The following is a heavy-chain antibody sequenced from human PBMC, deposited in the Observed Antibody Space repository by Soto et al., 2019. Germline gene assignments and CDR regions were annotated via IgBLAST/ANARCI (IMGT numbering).Heavy chain of an antibody. Sequence: SETLSLTCTVSGGSISSYYWSWIRQPPGKGLEWIGYIYYSGSTNYNPSLKSRVTISVDTSKNQFSLKLSSVTAADTAVYYCARVAYYDILTGVPGPFDYWGQGTLVTVSS. V-gene: IGHV4-59*01. J-gene: IGHJ4*02. CDR2: IYYSGST. CDR3: ARVAYYDILTGVPGPFDY. D-gene: IGHD3-9*01. CDR1: GGSISSYY.